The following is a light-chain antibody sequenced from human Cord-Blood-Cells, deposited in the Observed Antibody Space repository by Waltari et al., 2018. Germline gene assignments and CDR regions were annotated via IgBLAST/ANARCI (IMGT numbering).Light chain of an antibody. CDR3: MQALQTPIT. Sequence: DMGMTQSPLSLPITPGEPASISCRSSQSLLHSNGYNYLDWYLQTPGQSPQLLIYLGSNRASGVPDRFSGSGSGTDFTLKISRVEAEDVGVYYCMQALQTPITFGQGTRLEIK. J-gene: IGKJ5*01. V-gene: IGKV2-28*01. CDR1: QSLLHSNGYNY. CDR2: LGS.